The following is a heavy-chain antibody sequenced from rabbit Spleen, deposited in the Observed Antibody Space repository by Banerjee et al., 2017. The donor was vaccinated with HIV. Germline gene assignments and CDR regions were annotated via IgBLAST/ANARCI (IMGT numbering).Heavy chain of an antibody. CDR3: ARDLDGVIGWNFGW. V-gene: IGHV1S45*01. CDR2: IYGGSSGNT. CDR1: GIDFSYQYY. J-gene: IGHJ4*01. D-gene: IGHD1-1*01. Sequence: QQQLEESGGGLVKPGGTLTLTCKASGIDFSYQYYMCWVRQAPGKGLEWIGCIYGGSSGNTYYASWAKGRFTFSKTSSTTVTLQMTSLTAADTATYFCARDLDGVIGWNFGWWGPGTLVTVS.